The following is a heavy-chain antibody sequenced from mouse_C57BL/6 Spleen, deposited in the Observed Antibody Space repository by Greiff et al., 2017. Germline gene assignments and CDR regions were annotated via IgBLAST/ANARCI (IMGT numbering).Heavy chain of an antibody. CDR3: ARDGRAYAMGY. CDR1: GISITTGHYR. J-gene: IGHJ4*01. Sequence: EVKLMESGPGLVKPSQTVFLTCTVTGISITTGHYRWSWIRQFPGNTLEWIGYIYFSGTITYNPSLTSRTTITRDTPTNQFFLEMNSLTAEDTATIYCARDGRAYAMGYRGKGTSVTVSS. CDR2: IYFSGTI. V-gene: IGHV3-5*01.